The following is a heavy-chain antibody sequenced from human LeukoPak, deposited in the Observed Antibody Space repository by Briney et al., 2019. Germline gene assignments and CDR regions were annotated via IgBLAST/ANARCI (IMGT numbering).Heavy chain of an antibody. V-gene: IGHV3-21*01. Sequence: PGGSLRLSCAASGFTFSSYSMNWVRQAPGKGLEWVSSISSSSSYIYYADSVKGRFTISRDNSENTLYLQMNNLRPEDTAVYYCVREGDRHYDVLTGFDYWGQGTPVIVSS. CDR3: VREGDRHYDVLTGFDY. D-gene: IGHD3-9*01. J-gene: IGHJ4*02. CDR2: ISSSSSYI. CDR1: GFTFSSYS.